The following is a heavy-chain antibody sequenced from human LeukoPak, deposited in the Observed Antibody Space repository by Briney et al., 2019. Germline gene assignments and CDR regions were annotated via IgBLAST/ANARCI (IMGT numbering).Heavy chain of an antibody. Sequence: KPGGSLRLSCAASGFTFSNAWMSWVRQAPGKGLEWVGRIKSKTDGGTTDYAAPVKGRFTISRDDSKNTLYLQMNSLKTEDTAVYYCTTAYYDSSPMWDWGQGTLVTVSS. CDR3: TTAYYDSSPMWD. D-gene: IGHD3-22*01. V-gene: IGHV3-15*01. CDR2: IKSKTDGGTT. J-gene: IGHJ4*02. CDR1: GFTFSNAW.